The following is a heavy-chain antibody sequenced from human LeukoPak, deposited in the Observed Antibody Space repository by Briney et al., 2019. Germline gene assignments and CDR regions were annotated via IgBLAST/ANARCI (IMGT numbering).Heavy chain of an antibody. CDR1: GGSISTHY. CDR2: MYYNGGT. CDR3: ARTRDGYMAHGFDI. Sequence: PSETLSLTCTVSGGSISTHYWNWIRQPPGKGLEWLGYMYYNGGTNKNPSLKSRVSISVDTSKNQFSLNLTPVTAADAAVYYCARTRDGYMAHGFDIWGQGTMVTVSS. V-gene: IGHV4-59*11. J-gene: IGHJ3*02. D-gene: IGHD5-24*01.